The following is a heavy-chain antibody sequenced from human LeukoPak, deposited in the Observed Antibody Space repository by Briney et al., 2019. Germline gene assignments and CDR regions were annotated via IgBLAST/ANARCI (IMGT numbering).Heavy chain of an antibody. J-gene: IGHJ5*02. D-gene: IGHD4-17*01. CDR3: ASVTNDYGDYDRFDP. CDR2: IIPIFGTA. Sequence: SVKVSCKASGYTFTSYGISWVRQAPGQGLEWMGGIIPIFGTANYAQKFQGRVTITADESTGTAYMELSSLRSEDTAVYYCASVTNDYGDYDRFDPWGQGTLVTVSS. CDR1: GYTFTSYG. V-gene: IGHV1-69*13.